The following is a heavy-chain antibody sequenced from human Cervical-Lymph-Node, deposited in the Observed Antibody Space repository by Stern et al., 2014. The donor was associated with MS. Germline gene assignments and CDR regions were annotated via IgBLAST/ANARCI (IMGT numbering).Heavy chain of an antibody. CDR1: GFILSDHY. V-gene: IGHV3-72*01. J-gene: IGHJ3*01. CDR2: SRDKAHSYST. Sequence: EVQLVESGGGLVQPGGSLRLSCEVSGFILSDHYIDWVRQAPGKRLEWVGRSRDKAHSYSTEYAASVRDRFTISRDDAKHLVYLQMNSLRTEDTAMYYCARGSRSFDFWGQGTMVTVSS. CDR3: ARGSRSFDF.